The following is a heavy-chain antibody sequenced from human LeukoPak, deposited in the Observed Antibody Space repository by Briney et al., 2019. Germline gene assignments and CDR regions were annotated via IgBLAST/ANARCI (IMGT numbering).Heavy chain of an antibody. CDR3: AAVSLGNYYYYYGMDV. CDR1: GFTFTSSA. D-gene: IGHD3-16*02. V-gene: IGHV1-58*01. Sequence: SVKVSCTASGFTFTSSAVQWVRQAHGQRLEWIGWIVVGSGNTNYAQKFQERVTITRDMSTSTAYMELSSLRSEDTAVYYCAAVSLGNYYYYYGMDVWGQGTTVTVSS. CDR2: IVVGSGNT. J-gene: IGHJ6*02.